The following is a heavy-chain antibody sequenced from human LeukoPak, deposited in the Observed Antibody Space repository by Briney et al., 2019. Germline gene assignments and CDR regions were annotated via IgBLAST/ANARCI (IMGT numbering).Heavy chain of an antibody. Sequence: SETLSLICTVSGGSISSSSYYWGWIRQPPGKGLEWIGYIYYSGSTYYNPSLKSRVTISVDTSKNQFSLKLSSVTAADTAVYYCASGMVYALPYGMDVWGQGTTVTVSS. J-gene: IGHJ6*02. D-gene: IGHD2-8*01. CDR3: ASGMVYALPYGMDV. CDR2: IYYSGST. V-gene: IGHV4-31*03. CDR1: GGSISSSSYY.